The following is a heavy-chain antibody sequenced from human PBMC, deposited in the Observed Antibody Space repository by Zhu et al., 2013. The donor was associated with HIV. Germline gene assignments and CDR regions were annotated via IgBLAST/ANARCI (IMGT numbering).Heavy chain of an antibody. J-gene: IGHJ5*01. CDR3: ARVPYSSGWYYMSTENNWFDS. CDR2: INAGNGNT. CDR1: GYTFTSYA. D-gene: IGHD6-19*01. Sequence: QVQLVQSGAEVKKPGASAKVSCKASGYTFTSYAMHWVRQAPGQRLEWMGWINAGNGNTEYSQKFQGRVTITRDTSASTAYMELSSLRSEDTAVYYCARVPYSSGWYYMSTENNWFDSWGQGTLVTVSA. V-gene: IGHV1-3*01.